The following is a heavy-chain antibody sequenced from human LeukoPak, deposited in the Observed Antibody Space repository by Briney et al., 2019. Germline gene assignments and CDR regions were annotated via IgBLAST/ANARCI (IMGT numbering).Heavy chain of an antibody. D-gene: IGHD2-2*01. CDR3: ARGLVPAAPDAFGY. CDR1: GYTFTSYD. Sequence: GASVKVSCKASGYTFTSYDINWVRQATGQGLEWMGWMNPNGGNTGYAQKFQGRVTITRNTSISTAYMELSSLRSEDTAVYYCARGLVPAAPDAFGYWGQGTLVTVSS. J-gene: IGHJ4*02. CDR2: MNPNGGNT. V-gene: IGHV1-8*03.